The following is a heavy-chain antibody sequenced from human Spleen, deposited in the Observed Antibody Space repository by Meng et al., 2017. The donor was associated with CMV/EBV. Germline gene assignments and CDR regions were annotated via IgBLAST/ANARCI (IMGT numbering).Heavy chain of an antibody. J-gene: IGHJ4*02. Sequence: GGSLRLSCAASGFTFSSYAMHWVRQAPGKGLEWVAVISYDGSNIYHADSVKGRFTISRDNSKNTLYLQMNSLRAEDTAVYYCARVKFYGSGSPIESWGQGTLVTVSS. CDR1: GFTFSSYA. CDR2: ISYDGSNI. CDR3: ARVKFYGSGSPIES. D-gene: IGHD3-10*01. V-gene: IGHV3-30-3*01.